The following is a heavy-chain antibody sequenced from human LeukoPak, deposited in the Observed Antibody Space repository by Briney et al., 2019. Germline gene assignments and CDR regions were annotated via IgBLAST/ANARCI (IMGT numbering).Heavy chain of an antibody. J-gene: IGHJ6*03. V-gene: IGHV1-69*06. D-gene: IGHD6-13*01. CDR1: GGTSSSYA. CDR3: ARVARYSSSWPLNYYYYYMDV. CDR2: IIPIFGTA. Sequence: GSSVKVSCKASGGTSSSYAISWVRQAPGQGLEWMGGIIPIFGTANYAQKFQGRVTITADKSTSTAYMELSSLRSEDTAVYYCARVARYSSSWPLNYYYYYMDVWGKGTTVTVSS.